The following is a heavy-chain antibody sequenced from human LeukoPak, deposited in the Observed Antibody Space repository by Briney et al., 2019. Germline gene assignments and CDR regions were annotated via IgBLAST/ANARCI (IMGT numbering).Heavy chain of an antibody. V-gene: IGHV4-39*07. Sequence: SETLSLTCTVSGGSISSSGYYWGWIRQPPGKGLEWIGSIYYSGSTYYNLSLKSRVTISVDTSKNQFSLKLSSVTAADTAVYYCARVKVDYDFWSGYDYWGQGTLVTVSS. D-gene: IGHD3-3*01. J-gene: IGHJ4*02. CDR2: IYYSGST. CDR1: GGSISSSGYY. CDR3: ARVKVDYDFWSGYDY.